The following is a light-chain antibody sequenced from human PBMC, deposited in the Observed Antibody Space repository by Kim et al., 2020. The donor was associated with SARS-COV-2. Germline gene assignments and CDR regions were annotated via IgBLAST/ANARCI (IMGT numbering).Light chain of an antibody. Sequence: QSALTQPASVSGSPGQSITISCTGSGSDIGGYNYISWYQQHPDKAPRLIIHDVTKRPAGVSDRFSASKSGSTASLTISGLQAEDEATYYCSSYSVTSTLIFGGGTSLTVL. CDR3: SSYSVTSTLI. CDR2: DVT. V-gene: IGLV2-14*03. J-gene: IGLJ2*01. CDR1: GSDIGGYNY.